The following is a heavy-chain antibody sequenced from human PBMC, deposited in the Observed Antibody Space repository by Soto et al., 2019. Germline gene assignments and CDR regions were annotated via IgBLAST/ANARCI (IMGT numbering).Heavy chain of an antibody. CDR3: AKGDSCTNGVCYALDY. J-gene: IGHJ4*02. CDR1: GFTFSSYA. V-gene: IGHV3-23*01. CDR2: ISGSGGST. Sequence: GGSLRLSCAASGFTFSSYAMSWVRQAPGKGLEWVSAISGSGGSTYYADSVKGWFTISRDKSKNRLYLQMNSLRAEDKAVYCCAKGDSCTNGVCYALDYWGQGTLVTVSS. D-gene: IGHD2-8*01.